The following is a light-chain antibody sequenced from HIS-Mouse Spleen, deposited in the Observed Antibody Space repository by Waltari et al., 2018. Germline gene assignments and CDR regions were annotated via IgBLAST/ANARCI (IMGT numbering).Light chain of an antibody. CDR2: DAA. Sequence: EIVFTQSPATLSLSPGERPTLSCRASQSVSSYLAWYQQKPGQAPRLLIYDAANRDTGIPARFSGSGSGTDFTLTISSLEPEDFAVYYCQQRSNWPPLTFGGGTKVEIK. CDR3: QQRSNWPPLT. CDR1: QSVSSY. J-gene: IGKJ4*01. V-gene: IGKV3-11*01.